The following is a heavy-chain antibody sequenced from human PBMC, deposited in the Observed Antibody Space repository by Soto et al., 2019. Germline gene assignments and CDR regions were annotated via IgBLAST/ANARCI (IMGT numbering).Heavy chain of an antibody. J-gene: IGHJ6*02. Sequence: QVQLVESGGGVVQPGRSLRLSCAASGFTFSSYGMHWVRQAPGKGLEWVAVISYDGSNKYYADSVKGRFTISRDNSKNTLYLQMNSLRAEDTAVYYCAKNLRPDYDSSGYAYDYYYGMDVWGQGTTVTVSS. D-gene: IGHD3-22*01. V-gene: IGHV3-30*18. CDR1: GFTFSSYG. CDR2: ISYDGSNK. CDR3: AKNLRPDYDSSGYAYDYYYGMDV.